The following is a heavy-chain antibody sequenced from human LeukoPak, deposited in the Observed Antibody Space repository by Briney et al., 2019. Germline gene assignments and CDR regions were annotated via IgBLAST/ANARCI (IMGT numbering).Heavy chain of an antibody. CDR2: IYSVSDT. CDR3: ARWGYDSSGSYWDN. D-gene: IGHD3-22*01. CDR1: GFSVSSNY. J-gene: IGHJ4*02. V-gene: IGHV3-53*01. Sequence: PGGSLRLSCAASGFSVSSNYVTWVRQAPGKGLQWVSVIYSVSDTFYADSVKGRFTISRDNSKNTVSLQMNSLRADDTAVYYCARWGYDSSGSYWDNWGQGTLVTVSS.